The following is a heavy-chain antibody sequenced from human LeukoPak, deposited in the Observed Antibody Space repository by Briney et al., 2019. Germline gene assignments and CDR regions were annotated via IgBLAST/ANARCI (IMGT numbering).Heavy chain of an antibody. D-gene: IGHD2-2*01. CDR2: ISSSSSYI. CDR1: GFTFSSYS. Sequence: GGSLRLSCAASGFTFSSYSMNWVRQAPGKGLEWVSSISSSSSYIYYTDSVKGRFTISRDNAKNSLYLQMNSLRAEDTAVYYCARAPGYCSSTSCFNYWYFDLWGRGTLVTVSS. V-gene: IGHV3-21*01. J-gene: IGHJ2*01. CDR3: ARAPGYCSSTSCFNYWYFDL.